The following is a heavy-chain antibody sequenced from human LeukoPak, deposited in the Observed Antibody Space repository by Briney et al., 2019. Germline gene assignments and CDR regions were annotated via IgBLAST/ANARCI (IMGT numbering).Heavy chain of an antibody. Sequence: PGGSLRLSCAASGFTFSNYAMGWVRQAPGKGLEWVSLISGSGGGTYFADSVKGRFTISRDNSKNTLYLQMDGLRAEDTAIYYCARAAMVRGVDYFDYWGQGTLVTVSS. J-gene: IGHJ4*02. D-gene: IGHD3-10*01. V-gene: IGHV3-23*01. CDR1: GFTFSNYA. CDR2: ISGSGGGT. CDR3: ARAAMVRGVDYFDY.